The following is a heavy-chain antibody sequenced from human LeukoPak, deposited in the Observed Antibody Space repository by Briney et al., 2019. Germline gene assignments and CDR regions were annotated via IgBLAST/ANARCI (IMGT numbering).Heavy chain of an antibody. J-gene: IGHJ4*02. Sequence: GGSLRLSCAASGFTFSSYSINWVRQAPGKGLEWVSSISSSSSYIYYADSVKGRFTISRDNAKNSLYLQMNSLRAEDTAVYYCARDILYSGTYFDYWGQGTLVTVSS. CDR2: ISSSSSYI. CDR1: GFTFSSYS. CDR3: ARDILYSGTYFDY. D-gene: IGHD1-26*01. V-gene: IGHV3-21*01.